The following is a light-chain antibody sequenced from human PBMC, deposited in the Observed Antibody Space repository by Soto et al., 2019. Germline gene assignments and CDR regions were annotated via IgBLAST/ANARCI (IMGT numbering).Light chain of an antibody. V-gene: IGKV2-24*01. CDR1: QSLVHTNGKTY. J-gene: IGKJ3*01. CDR2: EIS. CDR3: MQARQSPT. Sequence: DIVMTQTPLSLHVTLGQPASISCRSSQSLVHTNGKTYLSWLHQRPGQPPRLLIYEISNRFFGVPERFSGSGAGTEFTLKSSRVDAEDVGVYYCMQARQSPTFGPGTKVDIE.